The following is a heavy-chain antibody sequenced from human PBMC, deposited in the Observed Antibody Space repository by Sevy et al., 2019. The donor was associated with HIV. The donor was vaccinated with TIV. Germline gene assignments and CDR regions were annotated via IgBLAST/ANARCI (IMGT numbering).Heavy chain of an antibody. CDR3: ATEWD. D-gene: IGHD1-26*01. CDR1: GYTFTGYY. J-gene: IGHJ3*01. Sequence: ASVKVSCKASGYTFTGYYIHWVRQAPGQGLEWMGRINPTSGGTNYAQKFQGRVTRTRDTSISTAYMDLSRLKSDDTAVYYCATEWDWGQGTMVTVSS. CDR2: INPTSGGT. V-gene: IGHV1-2*06.